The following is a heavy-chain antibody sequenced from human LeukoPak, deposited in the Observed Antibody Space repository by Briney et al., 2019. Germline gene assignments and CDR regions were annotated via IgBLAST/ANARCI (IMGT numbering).Heavy chain of an antibody. J-gene: IGHJ3*02. Sequence: SETLSLTCTVSGGSISSYYWSWIRQPPGKGLEWIAYLSHSGSSDSNPSLTSRVTTLVDTSKNQFSLKLTSVTAADTAVYYCARARYANAWYAFDIWGHGTMVTVSS. CDR3: ARARYANAWYAFDI. CDR2: LSHSGSS. D-gene: IGHD2-2*01. CDR1: GGSISSYY. V-gene: IGHV4-59*01.